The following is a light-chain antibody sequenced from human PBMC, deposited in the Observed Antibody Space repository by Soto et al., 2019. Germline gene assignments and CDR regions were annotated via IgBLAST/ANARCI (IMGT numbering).Light chain of an antibody. CDR2: GAS. CDR3: QQRSITWT. J-gene: IGKJ1*01. Sequence: EIVMTQSPATLSVSPGERATLSCRASQSVSSNLAWYQQKPGQSPRLLIYGASTRATGIPARFSGSGSGTDFTLTISSLEPEDFAVYYCQQRSITWTFGQGTKVDIK. V-gene: IGKV3-11*01. CDR1: QSVSSN.